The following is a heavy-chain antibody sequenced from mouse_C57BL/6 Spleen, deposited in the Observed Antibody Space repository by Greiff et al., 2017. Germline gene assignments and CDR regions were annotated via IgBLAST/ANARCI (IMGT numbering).Heavy chain of an antibody. D-gene: IGHD2-1*01. J-gene: IGHJ2*01. CDR2: ISYDGSN. Sequence: VQLKESGPGLVKPSQSLSLTCSVTGYSITSGYYWNWIRQFPGNKLEWMGYISYDGSNNYNPSLKNRISITRDTSKNQFFLKLNSVTTEDTATYYCARGGNGNYFYFDYWGQGTTLTVSS. V-gene: IGHV3-6*01. CDR3: ARGGNGNYFYFDY. CDR1: GYSITSGYY.